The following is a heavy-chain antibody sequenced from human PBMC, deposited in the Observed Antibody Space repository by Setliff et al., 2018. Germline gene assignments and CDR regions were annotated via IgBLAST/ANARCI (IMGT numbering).Heavy chain of an antibody. CDR3: ARDPPYCSSTSCRGAFDS. J-gene: IGHJ3*02. CDR2: IYTSGRT. D-gene: IGHD2-2*01. CDR1: GGSIRSYY. Sequence: SETLSLTCTVSGGSIRSYYWSWIRQPPGKGLEWIGYIYTSGRTNYNPSLKSRVTISVDTSKNQFTLKVSSLTAADTAVYYCARDPPYCSSTSCRGAFDSWGQGTMFTVSS. V-gene: IGHV4-4*08.